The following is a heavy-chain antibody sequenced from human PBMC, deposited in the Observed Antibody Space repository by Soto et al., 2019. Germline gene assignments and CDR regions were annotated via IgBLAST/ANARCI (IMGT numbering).Heavy chain of an antibody. CDR2: IYYSAST. V-gene: IGHV4-59*08. D-gene: IGHD2-21*02. Sequence: LSLTCTVSGGSISSYYWSWIRQPPGKGLEWIGYIYYSASTNYSPSLKSRVTISVDTSKNQFSLNLSSVTAAGTAVYYCARHLPYCGGDCYSLDYWGQGTLVTVSS. CDR1: GGSISSYY. CDR3: ARHLPYCGGDCYSLDY. J-gene: IGHJ4*02.